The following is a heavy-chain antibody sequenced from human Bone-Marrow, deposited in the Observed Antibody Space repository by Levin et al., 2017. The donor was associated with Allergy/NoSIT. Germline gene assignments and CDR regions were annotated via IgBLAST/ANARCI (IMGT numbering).Heavy chain of an antibody. CDR3: ARGYSANSGGYFDS. CDR2: IWSDASGE. V-gene: IGHV3-33*01. D-gene: IGHD4-23*01. Sequence: GGSLRLSCAASEFTFSLFAMHWIRQAPGKGLEWVAVIWSDASGEDYGDSVKGRFVISRDNSKNMVYLQMNSLRPEDTAVYYCARGYSANSGGYFDSWGQGTLVTVSS. J-gene: IGHJ4*02. CDR1: EFTFSLFA.